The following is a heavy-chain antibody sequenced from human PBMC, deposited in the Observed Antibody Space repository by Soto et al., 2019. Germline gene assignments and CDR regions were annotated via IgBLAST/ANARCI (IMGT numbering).Heavy chain of an antibody. CDR1: GFTFSSYG. D-gene: IGHD3-9*01. V-gene: IGHV3-30*18. CDR3: AKGVLRYFDWLLSNRYYYYYGMDV. Sequence: PGGSLRLSCAASGFTFSSYGMHWVRQAPGKGLEWVAVISYDGSNKYYADSVKGRFTISRDNSKNTLYLQMNSLRAEDTAVYYCAKGVLRYFDWLLSNRYYYYYGMDVWGQGTTVTVSS. CDR2: ISYDGSNK. J-gene: IGHJ6*02.